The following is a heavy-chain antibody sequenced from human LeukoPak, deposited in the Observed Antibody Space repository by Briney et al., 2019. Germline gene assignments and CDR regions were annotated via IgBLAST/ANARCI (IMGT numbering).Heavy chain of an antibody. Sequence: ASVKVSCKASGYTFTGYYMHWVRQAPGQGLEWRGWINPKSGGTNYAQKFQGRVTMTRDTSISTAYMELSRLRSDDTAVYYCARGVGSGWYNWFDPWGQGTLVTVSS. D-gene: IGHD6-19*01. CDR3: ARGVGSGWYNWFDP. J-gene: IGHJ5*02. V-gene: IGHV1-2*02. CDR2: INPKSGGT. CDR1: GYTFTGYY.